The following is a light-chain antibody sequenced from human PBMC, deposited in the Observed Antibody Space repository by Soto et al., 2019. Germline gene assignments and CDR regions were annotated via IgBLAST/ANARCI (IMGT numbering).Light chain of an antibody. J-gene: IGKJ1*01. CDR2: GGS. CDR1: QSVGSRW. CDR3: QQYYSYRT. V-gene: IGKV3-20*01. Sequence: EIVLTQSPGTVSFSPGERATLSCRASQSVGSRWLAWYQQKPGQAPRVLIYGGSNRATGIPDRFSGSGSGTDFPLTISGLEPEDFAVYYCQQYYSYRTFGQGTKVEMK.